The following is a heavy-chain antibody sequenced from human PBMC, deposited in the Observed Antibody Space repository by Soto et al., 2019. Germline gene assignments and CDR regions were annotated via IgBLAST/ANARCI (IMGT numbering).Heavy chain of an antibody. V-gene: IGHV3-23*01. J-gene: IGHJ4*02. CDR1: GFTFSSYA. Sequence: GGSLRLSCAASGFTFSSYAMRWVRQAPGKGLEWVSAISGSGGSTYYADSVKGRFTISRDNSKNTLYPQMNSLRAEDTAVYYCAKDCLPIAAAGLFDYWGQGTLVTVSS. CDR2: ISGSGGST. CDR3: AKDCLPIAAAGLFDY. D-gene: IGHD6-13*01.